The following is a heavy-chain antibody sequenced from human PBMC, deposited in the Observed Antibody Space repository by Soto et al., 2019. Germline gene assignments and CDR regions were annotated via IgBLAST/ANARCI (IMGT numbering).Heavy chain of an antibody. J-gene: IGHJ5*01. D-gene: IGHD3-3*01. CDR3: ARDSRYDYWSGDYHHEFDF. V-gene: IGHV3-30-3*01. CDR2: ISYDGSNK. Sequence: PGGSLRLSCAASGFTFNSYAMHWVRQAPGKGLEWVAVISYDGSNKYYADSVKGRFTISRDNSKSTLYLQMNSLRAEDTAVYYCARDSRYDYWSGDYHHEFDFWGQGTLVTVSS. CDR1: GFTFNSYA.